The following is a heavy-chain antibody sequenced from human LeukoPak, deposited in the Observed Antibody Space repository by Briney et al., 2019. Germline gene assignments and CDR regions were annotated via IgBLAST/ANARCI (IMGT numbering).Heavy chain of an antibody. CDR2: IYHSGST. V-gene: IGHV4-30-2*01. D-gene: IGHD6-13*01. CDR3: AREGIAAAGNYYGMDV. J-gene: IGHJ6*02. CDR1: GGSISSGGYS. Sequence: SETLSHTCAVSGGSISSGGYSWRWMRQPPGTGLEWIGYIYHSGSTYYNPSLKSRVTISVDRSKNQFSLKLSSVTAADTAVYYCAREGIAAAGNYYGMDVWGQGTTVTVSS.